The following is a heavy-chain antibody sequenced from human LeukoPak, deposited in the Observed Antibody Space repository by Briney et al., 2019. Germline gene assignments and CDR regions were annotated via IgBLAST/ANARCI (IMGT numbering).Heavy chain of an antibody. D-gene: IGHD6-19*01. V-gene: IGHV4-31*03. CDR2: IYYSGST. CDR1: GGSISSGGYY. J-gene: IGHJ4*02. CDR3: AGEEYSSGWYCFDY. Sequence: SQTLSLTCTVSGGSISSGGYYWSWIRQHPGKGLEWIGYIYYSGSTYYNPSLKSRVTISVDTSKNQFSLKLSSVAAADTAVYYCAGEEYSSGWYCFDYWGQGTLVTVSS.